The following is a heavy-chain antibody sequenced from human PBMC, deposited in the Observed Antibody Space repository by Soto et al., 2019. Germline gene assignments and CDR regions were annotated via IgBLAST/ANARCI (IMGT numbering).Heavy chain of an antibody. D-gene: IGHD3-10*01. CDR1: GGTFSSYT. Sequence: QVQLVQSGAEVKKPGSSVKVSCKASGGTFSSYTISWVRQAPGQGLEWMGRIIPILGIANYAQKFQGRVTITADKSTSTAYMELSSLRSEDTAVYYCEAMVRGVWARDYWGQGTLVTVSS. CDR2: IIPILGIA. V-gene: IGHV1-69*02. CDR3: EAMVRGVWARDY. J-gene: IGHJ4*02.